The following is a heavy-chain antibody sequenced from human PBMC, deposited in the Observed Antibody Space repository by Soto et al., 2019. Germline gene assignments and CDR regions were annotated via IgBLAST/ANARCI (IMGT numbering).Heavy chain of an antibody. D-gene: IGHD3-3*01. CDR3: ARGRHHYDFWSGPLNYYYYGMDV. CDR1: GGTFSSYA. Sequence: GASVKVSCKASGGTFSSYAISWVRQAPGQGLEWMGGIIPIFGTANYAQKFQGRVTITADESTSTAYMELSSLRSEDTAVYYCARGRHHYDFWSGPLNYYYYGMDVWGQGTTVTVSS. CDR2: IIPIFGTA. V-gene: IGHV1-69*13. J-gene: IGHJ6*02.